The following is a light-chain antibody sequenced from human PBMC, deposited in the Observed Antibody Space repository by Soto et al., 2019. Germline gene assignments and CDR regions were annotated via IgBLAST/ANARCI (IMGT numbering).Light chain of an antibody. V-gene: IGLV1-44*01. Sequence: HSVLTQPPSASGTPGQRVTISCSGGRSNIGSNVVNWYQQLPGTAPKVLIYSSNQRPSGVPDRFFGSKSGTSASLAISDLQSEDEADYYCVAWDDSLNGFVFGTGTKLTVL. CDR2: SSN. J-gene: IGLJ1*01. CDR3: VAWDDSLNGFV. CDR1: RSNIGSNV.